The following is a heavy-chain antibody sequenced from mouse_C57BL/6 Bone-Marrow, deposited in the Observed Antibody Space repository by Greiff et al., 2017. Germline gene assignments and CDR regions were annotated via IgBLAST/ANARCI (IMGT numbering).Heavy chain of an antibody. CDR2: INPGSGGT. CDR1: GYAFTNYL. J-gene: IGHJ1*03. V-gene: IGHV1-54*01. Sequence: VKLMESGAELVRPGTSVKVSCKASGYAFTNYLIEWVKQRPGQGLEWIGVINPGSGGTNYNEKFKGKATLTADKSSSTAYMQLSSLTSEDSAVYFCARVTVVATDWYFDVWHRDHGHRLL. CDR3: ARVTVVATDWYFDV. D-gene: IGHD1-1*01.